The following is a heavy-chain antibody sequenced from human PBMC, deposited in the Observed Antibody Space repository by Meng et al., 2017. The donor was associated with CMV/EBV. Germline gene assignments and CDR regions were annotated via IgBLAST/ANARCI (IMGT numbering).Heavy chain of an antibody. J-gene: IGHJ6*02. V-gene: IGHV3-11*04. D-gene: IGHD6-19*01. CDR2: ISGTGIPI. Sequence: GESLKISCVGSGFNFNDYYMSWIRQAPGKGLEWIAYISGTGIPIYYGGSMEGRFTISRDNARKSVFLEINNLRDEDTAVYYCARDLKAVAGTPYYYDYAMDLWGQGTTVTVSS. CDR1: GFNFNDYY. CDR3: ARDLKAVAGTPYYYDYAMDL.